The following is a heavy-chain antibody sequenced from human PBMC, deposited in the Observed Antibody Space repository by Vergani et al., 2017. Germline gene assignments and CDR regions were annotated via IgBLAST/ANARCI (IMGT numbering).Heavy chain of an antibody. Sequence: QVQLVESGGGLVKPGGSLRLSCAASGFTFSDYYMSWIRQAPGKGLEWIGYIYYSGSTYYNPSLKSRVTISVDTSKNQFSLKLSSVTAADTAVYYCARDLPYGVAAAGTGSNYWGQGTLVTVSS. CDR1: GFTFSDYY. D-gene: IGHD6-13*01. J-gene: IGHJ4*02. CDR3: ARDLPYGVAAAGTGSNY. V-gene: IGHV4-31*02. CDR2: IYYSGST.